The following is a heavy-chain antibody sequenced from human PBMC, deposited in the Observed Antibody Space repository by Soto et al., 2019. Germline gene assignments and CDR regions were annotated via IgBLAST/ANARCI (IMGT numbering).Heavy chain of an antibody. Sequence: SVEVSCKASGGTFGSYAISWVRQAPGQGLEWKGGIIPIFGTANYAQKFQGRVTITADESTSTAYMELSSLRSEDTAVYYCAIGVRYCSGGSCYSDYYYGMDVWGQGTTVTVSS. CDR3: AIGVRYCSGGSCYSDYYYGMDV. J-gene: IGHJ6*02. CDR1: GGTFGSYA. CDR2: IIPIFGTA. D-gene: IGHD2-15*01. V-gene: IGHV1-69*13.